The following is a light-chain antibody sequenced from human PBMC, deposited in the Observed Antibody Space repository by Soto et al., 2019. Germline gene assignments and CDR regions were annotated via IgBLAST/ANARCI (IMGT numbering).Light chain of an antibody. J-gene: IGKJ1*01. Sequence: VMTQSPATLSVSPGDTATVSCRASQSISSSLAWYQQKPGQPPRLLIYAASTRATGVPARFSGSGSGTEFTLTISRLQSEYFAVYYCLQYNYWPRTFGQGTKVDIK. CDR3: LQYNYWPRT. CDR1: QSISSS. V-gene: IGKV3-15*01. CDR2: AAS.